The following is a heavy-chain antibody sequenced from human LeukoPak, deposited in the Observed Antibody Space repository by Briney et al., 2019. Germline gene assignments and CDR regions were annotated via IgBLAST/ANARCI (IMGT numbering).Heavy chain of an antibody. CDR2: IYYSGST. CDR1: GGSISSYY. J-gene: IGHJ6*03. Sequence: SETLSLTCTVSGGSISSYYWSWIRQPPGKGLEWIGYIYYSGSTNYNPSLKSRVTISVDTSKNQFSLKLSSVTAADTAVYYCARMKQLLARRYYYYMDVWGKGTTVTVSS. CDR3: ARMKQLLARRYYYYMDV. V-gene: IGHV4-59*01. D-gene: IGHD6-19*01.